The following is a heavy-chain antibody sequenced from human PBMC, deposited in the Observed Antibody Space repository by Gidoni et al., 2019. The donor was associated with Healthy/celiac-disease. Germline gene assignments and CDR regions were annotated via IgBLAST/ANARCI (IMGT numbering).Heavy chain of an antibody. V-gene: IGHV1-69*06. Sequence: QVQLVQSGAEVKKPGSSVKVSCKASGGTFSSYAISWVRQAPGQGLEWMGGIIPIFGTANYAQKFQGRVTITADKSTSTAYMELSSLRSEDTAVYYCARAGDYYDSSGYYYGILDYWGQGTLVTVSS. CDR1: GGTFSSYA. D-gene: IGHD3-22*01. CDR2: IIPIFGTA. J-gene: IGHJ4*02. CDR3: ARAGDYYDSSGYYYGILDY.